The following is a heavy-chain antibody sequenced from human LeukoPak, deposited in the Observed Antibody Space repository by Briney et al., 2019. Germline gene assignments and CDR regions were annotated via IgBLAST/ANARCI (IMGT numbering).Heavy chain of an antibody. CDR3: ASNNHRDGYSYGDYYFDY. D-gene: IGHD5-18*01. J-gene: IGHJ4*02. CDR1: GGSISSNSYY. CDR2: IYYSGST. V-gene: IGHV4-39*07. Sequence: SETLSLTCIVSGGSISSNSYYWGWIRQPPGKGLEWIGSIYYSGSTYYNPSLKSRVTISVDTSKNQFSLKLRSVTAADTAVYYCASNNHRDGYSYGDYYFDYWGQGTLVTVSS.